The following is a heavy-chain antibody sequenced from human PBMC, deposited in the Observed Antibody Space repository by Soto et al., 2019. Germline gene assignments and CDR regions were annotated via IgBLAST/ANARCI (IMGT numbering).Heavy chain of an antibody. CDR3: AKDKLGYCSGGSCYGESPYRPWDYYYYGMDV. V-gene: IGHV3-30*18. J-gene: IGHJ6*02. D-gene: IGHD2-15*01. CDR2: ISYDGSNK. CDR1: GFTFSSYG. Sequence: GGSLRLSCAASGFTFSSYGMHWVRQAPGKGLEWVAVISYDGSNKYYADSVKGRFTISRDNSKNTLYLQMNSLRAEDTAVYYCAKDKLGYCSGGSCYGESPYRPWDYYYYGMDVWGQGTTVTVSS.